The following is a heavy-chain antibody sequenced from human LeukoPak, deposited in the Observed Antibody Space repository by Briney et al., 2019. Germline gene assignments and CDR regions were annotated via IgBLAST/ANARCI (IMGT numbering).Heavy chain of an antibody. J-gene: IGHJ5*02. D-gene: IGHD2-2*01. Sequence: GGSLRLSCAASGFTFSSYGMHCVRQAPGKGLEWVAVIWYDGSNKYYADSVKGRFTISRDNSKNTLYLQMNSLRAEDTAVYYCAKDREYQLLGQNWFDPWGQGTLVTVSS. V-gene: IGHV3-33*06. CDR2: IWYDGSNK. CDR3: AKDREYQLLGQNWFDP. CDR1: GFTFSSYG.